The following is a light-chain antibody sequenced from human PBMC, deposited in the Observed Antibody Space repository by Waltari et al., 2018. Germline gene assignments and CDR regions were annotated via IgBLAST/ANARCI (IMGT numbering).Light chain of an antibody. CDR1: RGHGSYI. CDR2: LEGSGSY. CDR3: ETWDINTRV. V-gene: IGLV4-60*03. Sequence: QPVLTQSSSASASLGSSVKFTCTLSRGHGSYIIPCLQQQPGKAPRYLMKLEGSGSYNKGSGVPDRFSGSSSGADRYLTISNLQSEDEADYYCETWDINTRVFGTGTKVTVL. J-gene: IGLJ1*01.